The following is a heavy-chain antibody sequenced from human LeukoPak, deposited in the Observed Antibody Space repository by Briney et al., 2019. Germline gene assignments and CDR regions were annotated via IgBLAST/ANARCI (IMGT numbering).Heavy chain of an antibody. CDR1: GYTFTSYD. Sequence: ASVKVSCKASGYTFTSYDINWVRQATGQGLEWMGWMNPNSGNTGYAQKFQGRVTMTRNTSISTAYMELSNLRSEDTAVYYCARSTYYYDSGDYWGQGTLVTVSS. CDR2: MNPNSGNT. V-gene: IGHV1-8*01. J-gene: IGHJ4*02. D-gene: IGHD3-22*01. CDR3: ARSTYYYDSGDY.